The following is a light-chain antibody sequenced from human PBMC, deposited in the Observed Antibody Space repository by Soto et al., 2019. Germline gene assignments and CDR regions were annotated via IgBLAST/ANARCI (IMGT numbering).Light chain of an antibody. CDR2: DVS. J-gene: IGLJ3*02. Sequence: QSALTQPASVSGSPGQSITISCTGTSSDVGVYNYVSWFQHHPGKAPKVIIYDVSNRPSGVSTRFSGSKSGSTASLTISGLQADDEADYYCNSYTSGSTGVFGGGTKLTVL. CDR3: NSYTSGSTGV. CDR1: SSDVGVYNY. V-gene: IGLV2-14*03.